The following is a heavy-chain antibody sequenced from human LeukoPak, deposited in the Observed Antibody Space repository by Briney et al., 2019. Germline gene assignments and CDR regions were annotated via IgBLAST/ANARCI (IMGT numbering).Heavy chain of an antibody. CDR1: GFTFSSYA. D-gene: IGHD6-13*01. V-gene: IGHV3-23*01. CDR3: AKESGFYSSSPPDY. J-gene: IGHJ4*02. CDR2: ISGSGGST. Sequence: PGGSLRLSCAASGFTFSSYAMSWVRQVPGKGLEWVSAISGSGGSTYYADSVKGRLTISRDNSKNTLYLQMNSLRAEDTAIYYCAKESGFYSSSPPDYWGQGTLVTVSS.